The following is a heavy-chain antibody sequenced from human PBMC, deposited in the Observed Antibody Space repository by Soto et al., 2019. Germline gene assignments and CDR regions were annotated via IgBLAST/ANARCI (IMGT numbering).Heavy chain of an antibody. J-gene: IGHJ5*02. V-gene: IGHV3-49*03. D-gene: IGHD3-10*01. CDR3: TSHRITMVRGVIITHWFDP. Sequence: GGSLRLSCTASGFTFGDYAMSWFRQAPGKGLEWVGFIRSKAYGGTTEYAASVKGRFTISRDDSKSIAYLQMNSLKTEDTAVYYCTSHRITMVRGVIITHWFDPWGKGTLVTVSS. CDR2: IRSKAYGGTT. CDR1: GFTFGDYA.